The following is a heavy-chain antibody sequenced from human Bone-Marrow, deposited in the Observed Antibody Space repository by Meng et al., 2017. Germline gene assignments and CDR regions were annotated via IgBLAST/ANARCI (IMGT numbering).Heavy chain of an antibody. Sequence: SETLSLTCTVSGGSISGYHWSWIRQPAGKGLEWIGRIYTSGSTNYNPSLRSRVTMSIDTSKNQFSLKLSSVTAADTAVYYCARGPRGDGDDYWGQGTLVTVSS. D-gene: IGHD3-10*01. V-gene: IGHV4-4*07. J-gene: IGHJ4*02. CDR2: IYTSGST. CDR1: GGSISGYH. CDR3: ARGPRGDGDDY.